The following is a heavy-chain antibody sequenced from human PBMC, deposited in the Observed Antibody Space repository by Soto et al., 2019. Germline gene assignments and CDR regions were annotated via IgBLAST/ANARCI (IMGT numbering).Heavy chain of an antibody. Sequence: EVQLLESGGGLVQPGGSLRLSCAASGFTFSSYAMSWVRPDPGKGLEGVSAISGSGGSTYYAASVKGRFTISRDNSKNALYLQMNSVRAADTAVYYCAKDSSQLESWGDCGGQGTLVTVSS. CDR3: AKDSSQLESWGDC. CDR1: GFTFSSYA. V-gene: IGHV3-23*01. D-gene: IGHD1-1*01. J-gene: IGHJ4*02. CDR2: ISGSGGST.